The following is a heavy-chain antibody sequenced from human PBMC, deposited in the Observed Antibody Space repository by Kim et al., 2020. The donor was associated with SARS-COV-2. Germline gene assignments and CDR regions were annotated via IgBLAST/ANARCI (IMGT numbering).Heavy chain of an antibody. Sequence: PSLKSRVTISVDTSKNQFSLKLSSVTAADTAVYYCATRSSGYSYGQPLDYWGQGTLVTVSS. V-gene: IGHV4-39*07. D-gene: IGHD5-18*01. J-gene: IGHJ4*02. CDR3: ATRSSGYSYGQPLDY.